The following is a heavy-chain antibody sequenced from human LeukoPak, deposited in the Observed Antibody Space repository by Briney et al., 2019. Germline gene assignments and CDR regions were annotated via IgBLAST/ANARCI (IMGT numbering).Heavy chain of an antibody. D-gene: IGHD2-2*01. Sequence: SETLSLTCAVSGDSISKSDYSWSWIRQPPGTGLECIGYIYHGGSTYYNPSLKSRVTISVDRSKNQFSLRLSSVTAADTAVYYCARVVCSSTSCWFDPWGQGILVTVSS. J-gene: IGHJ5*02. CDR2: IYHGGST. CDR3: ARVVCSSTSCWFDP. V-gene: IGHV4-30-2*01. CDR1: GDSISKSDYS.